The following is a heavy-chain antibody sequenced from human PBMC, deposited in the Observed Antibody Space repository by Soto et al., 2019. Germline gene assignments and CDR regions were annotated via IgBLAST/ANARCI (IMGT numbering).Heavy chain of an antibody. D-gene: IGHD3-22*01. CDR2: ISYDGSDK. V-gene: IGHV3-30-3*01. CDR3: VRPYYDPGDYFDY. Sequence: GGSLRLSCASSGFTFSAYSMHWVRQAPGKVLEWVADISYDGSDKNYADSVKGRFTISRDNFQDTLYLQMNSLRPEDTAVYYCVRPYYDPGDYFDYWSQGTLVTVSS. J-gene: IGHJ4*02. CDR1: GFTFSAYS.